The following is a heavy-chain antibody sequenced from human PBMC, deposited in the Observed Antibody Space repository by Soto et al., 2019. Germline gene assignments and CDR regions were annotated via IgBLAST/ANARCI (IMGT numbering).Heavy chain of an antibody. CDR2: INPSGGST. CDR1: GYTFTSYY. J-gene: IGHJ6*02. V-gene: IGHV1-46*01. CDR3: ARDPGRWSGYYNPPNYYYYYGMDV. D-gene: IGHD3-3*01. Sequence: QVQLVQSGAEVKKPGASVKVSCKASGYTFTSYYMHWVRQAPGQGLEWMGIINPSGGSTSYAQKFQGRVTMTRDTSTSTVYMELSSLRSEDTAVYYCARDPGRWSGYYNPPNYYYYYGMDVWGQGTTVTVSS.